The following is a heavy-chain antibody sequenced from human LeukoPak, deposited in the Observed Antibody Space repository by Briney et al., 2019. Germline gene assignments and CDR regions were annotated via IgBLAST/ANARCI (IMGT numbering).Heavy chain of an antibody. CDR1: AFTFSTYA. J-gene: IGHJ4*02. D-gene: IGHD2-2*01. CDR2: IGNSGTGT. V-gene: IGHV3-23*01. CDR3: ARRAPSEGVSIASTVDS. Sequence: PGGSLRLSCAASAFTFSTYAMTWVRQAPGKGLEWISSIGNSGTGTYYAASVKGRFTISRDNSKNTVYLQMNSLRAEDTAVYYCARRAPSEGVSIASTVDSWGQGTLVTVSS.